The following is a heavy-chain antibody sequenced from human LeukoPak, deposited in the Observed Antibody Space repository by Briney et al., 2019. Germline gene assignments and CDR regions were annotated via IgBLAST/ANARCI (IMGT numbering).Heavy chain of an antibody. J-gene: IGHJ4*02. Sequence: VESLKISCKGSGYSFTSYWIGWVRQMPGKGLEWMGIIYPGDSETRYSPSFQGQVTISADKSISTAYLQWSSLKASDTAMYYCARHISSGWYYLDYWGQGTLVTVSS. CDR2: IYPGDSET. CDR3: ARHISSGWYYLDY. V-gene: IGHV5-51*01. CDR1: GYSFTSYW. D-gene: IGHD6-19*01.